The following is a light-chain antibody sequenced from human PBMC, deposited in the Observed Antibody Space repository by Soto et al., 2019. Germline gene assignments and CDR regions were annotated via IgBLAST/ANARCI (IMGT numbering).Light chain of an antibody. V-gene: IGKV1-27*01. CDR3: QKYNSAPPVT. CDR1: QGISNY. CDR2: AAS. Sequence: DIQMTQSPSSLSASVGDRVTITCRASQGISNYLAWYQQKPGKVPKLLIYAASTLQSGVPSPFSGSGSGTAFTLTTSSLHPEDVASYYCQKYNSAPPVTFVGGTKVEIK. J-gene: IGKJ4*01.